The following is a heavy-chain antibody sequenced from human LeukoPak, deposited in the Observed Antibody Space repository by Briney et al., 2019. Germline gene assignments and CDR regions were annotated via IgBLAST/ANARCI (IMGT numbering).Heavy chain of an antibody. CDR1: GGSISSYY. D-gene: IGHD6-6*01. CDR3: ARHSGSSSYYFDY. V-gene: IGHV4-59*08. Sequence: SETLSLTCTVSGGSISSYYWSWIRQPPGKGLEWIGYIYYSGSTNYNPSLKSRVTISVDTSKNQFSLKLSSVTAADTAVYYCARHSGSSSYYFDYWAREPWSPSPQ. J-gene: IGHJ4*02. CDR2: IYYSGST.